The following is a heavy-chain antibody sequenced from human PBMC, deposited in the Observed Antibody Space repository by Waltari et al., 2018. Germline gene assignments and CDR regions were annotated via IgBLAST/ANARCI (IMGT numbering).Heavy chain of an antibody. V-gene: IGHV3-23*03. CDR1: GFTFSSYA. Sequence: EVQLFESGGGLIQPGGSLRLSCAASGFTFSSYAMSWVRQAPGKGLEWVSVIYSGGTTHYADSVKGRFTISRDNSKNTVYLQMNSLRAEDTALYYCAKDLVAGTGGDCWGQGTLVTVSS. CDR2: IYSGGTT. D-gene: IGHD6-19*01. J-gene: IGHJ4*02. CDR3: AKDLVAGTGGDC.